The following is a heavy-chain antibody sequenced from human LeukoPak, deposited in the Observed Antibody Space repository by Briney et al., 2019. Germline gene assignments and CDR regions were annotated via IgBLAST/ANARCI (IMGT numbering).Heavy chain of an antibody. Sequence: ASVKVSCKASGDTFTSSDINWVRQATGQGLESMGGMNPNSGNTGYAQKFQGRVTITRNTSISTAYMELSSLRSEDTAVYYCARGVWRGGTRFDPWGRGTLVTVSS. CDR2: MNPNSGNT. V-gene: IGHV1-8*03. D-gene: IGHD1-7*01. CDR1: GDTFTSSD. CDR3: ARGVWRGGTRFDP. J-gene: IGHJ5*02.